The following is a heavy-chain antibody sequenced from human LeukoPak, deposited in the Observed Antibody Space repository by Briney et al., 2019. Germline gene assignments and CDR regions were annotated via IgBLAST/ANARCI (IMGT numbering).Heavy chain of an antibody. J-gene: IGHJ4*02. D-gene: IGHD3-22*01. Sequence: GGSLRLSCAASGFTFSAYAMHWVRQAPGKGLEHVSAIGADGGGTYYGNSVKGRFTISRDNSKNTLYLQMGSLRTEDMAVYYCARVFRYYYDSSGYFDYWGQGTLVTVSS. CDR2: IGADGGGT. CDR3: ARVFRYYYDSSGYFDY. V-gene: IGHV3-64*01. CDR1: GFTFSAYA.